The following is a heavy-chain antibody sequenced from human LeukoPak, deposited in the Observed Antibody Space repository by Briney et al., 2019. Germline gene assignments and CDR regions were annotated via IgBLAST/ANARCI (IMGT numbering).Heavy chain of an antibody. D-gene: IGHD6-13*01. Sequence: GASVKVSCKASGSTFTDYYMHWVRQAPGQGLEWMGWINPNSGGTNFAQKFQGRVTMTRDTSISTAYMELNRLRSDDTAVYYCARADRIANFDYWGQGTLVTVSS. CDR3: ARADRIANFDY. V-gene: IGHV1-2*02. CDR2: INPNSGGT. J-gene: IGHJ4*02. CDR1: GSTFTDYY.